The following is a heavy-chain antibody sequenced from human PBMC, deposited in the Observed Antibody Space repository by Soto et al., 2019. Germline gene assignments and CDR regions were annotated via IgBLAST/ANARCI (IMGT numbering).Heavy chain of an antibody. Sequence: SETLSLTCTVSGGSISSGDYYWSWIRQPPGKGLEWIGYIYYSGSTYYNPSLKSRVTISVDTSKNQFSLKLSSVTAADTAVYYCATSSRDSGYDYYYYYGMDVWGQGTTVTVSS. CDR2: IYYSGST. CDR3: ATSSRDSGYDYYYYYGMDV. D-gene: IGHD5-12*01. J-gene: IGHJ6*02. V-gene: IGHV4-30-4*01. CDR1: GGSISSGDYY.